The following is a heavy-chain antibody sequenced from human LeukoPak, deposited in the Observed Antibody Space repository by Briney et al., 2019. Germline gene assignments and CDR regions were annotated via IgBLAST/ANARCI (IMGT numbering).Heavy chain of an antibody. CDR2: IYYSGSS. CDR1: GGSINNGGYY. Sequence: SQTLSLTCTVSGGSINNGGYYWSWIRQHPGKGLEWIGYIYYSGSSYYNPSLRSRVTISVDTSKNQFSLKLSSVTAADTAVYYCASTTRTPYDSSGYYSHFDYWGQGTLVTVSS. D-gene: IGHD3-22*01. V-gene: IGHV4-30-4*01. J-gene: IGHJ4*02. CDR3: ASTTRTPYDSSGYYSHFDY.